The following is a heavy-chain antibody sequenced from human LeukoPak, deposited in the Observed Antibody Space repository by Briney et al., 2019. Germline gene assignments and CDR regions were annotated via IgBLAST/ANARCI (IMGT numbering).Heavy chain of an antibody. CDR3: ARDPDSDNAWGWFDP. CDR1: GSTFSNYW. V-gene: IGHV3-7*01. Sequence: PGGSLRLSCAAYGSTFSNYWMSLVRQAPGKGLEWVANIKEDGSEKWYVDSVKGRFTISRDNAKNSLYMQMDNMRGEDTAVYYYARDPDSDNAWGWFDPWGQGTLVIVSS. J-gene: IGHJ5*02. CDR2: IKEDGSEK. D-gene: IGHD3-16*01.